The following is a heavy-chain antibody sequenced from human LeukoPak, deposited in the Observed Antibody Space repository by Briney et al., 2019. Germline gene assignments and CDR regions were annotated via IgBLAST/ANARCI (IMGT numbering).Heavy chain of an antibody. J-gene: IGHJ4*02. CDR2: IIPIFGTA. Sequence: SVKVSRKASGGTFSSYAISWVRQAPGQGLEWMGGIIPIFGTANYAQKFQGRVTITADESTSTAYMELSSLRSEDTAVYYCARPIAVAGTFTTAFDYWGQGTLVTVSS. CDR1: GGTFSSYA. V-gene: IGHV1-69*13. CDR3: ARPIAVAGTFTTAFDY. D-gene: IGHD6-19*01.